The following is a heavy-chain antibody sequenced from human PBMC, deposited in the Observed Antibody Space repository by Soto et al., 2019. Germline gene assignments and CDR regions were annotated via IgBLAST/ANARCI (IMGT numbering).Heavy chain of an antibody. CDR3: ARDIAALRGNWFDP. D-gene: IGHD6-6*01. CDR1: GGTFSSYT. Sequence: ASVKVSCKASGGTFSSYTISWVRQAPGQGLEWMGRIIPILGIANYAQKFQGRVTITADKSTSTAYMELSSLRSEDTAVYYCARDIAALRGNWFDPWGQGTLVTVSS. J-gene: IGHJ5*02. CDR2: IIPILGIA. V-gene: IGHV1-69*04.